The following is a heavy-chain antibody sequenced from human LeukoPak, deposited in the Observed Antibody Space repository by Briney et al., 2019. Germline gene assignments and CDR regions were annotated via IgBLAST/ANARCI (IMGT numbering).Heavy chain of an antibody. CDR1: GDSVSSKNGA. CDR3: ARDFRTTGWHTFDY. D-gene: IGHD6-19*01. J-gene: IGHJ4*02. V-gene: IGHV6-1*01. Sequence: SQTLSVTCAISGDSVSSKNGAWNWIRQSPSRGLEWLGRTYYRSKWYNDYAVSVQGRITINPDTSKNQYSLHLNSVTPDDTAVYYCARDFRTTGWHTFDYWGQGTLVTVSS. CDR2: TYYRSKWYN.